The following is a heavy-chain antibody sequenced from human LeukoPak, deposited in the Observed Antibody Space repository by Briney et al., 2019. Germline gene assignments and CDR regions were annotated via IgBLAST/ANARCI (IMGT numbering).Heavy chain of an antibody. V-gene: IGHV3-53*01. CDR3: ARAARAGAQYFDW. J-gene: IGHJ4*02. CDR2: SPSGRST. D-gene: IGHD2/OR15-2a*01. CDR1: GFTVSSNY. Sequence: PGGSLRLSCAASGFTVSSNYMSWVRQAPGKGLEWVSHVSPSGRSTYYADSVWGRFTISRDNSNNALFLQMSSLRVEDTAVYYCARAARAGAQYFDWWGQGVLVTVSS.